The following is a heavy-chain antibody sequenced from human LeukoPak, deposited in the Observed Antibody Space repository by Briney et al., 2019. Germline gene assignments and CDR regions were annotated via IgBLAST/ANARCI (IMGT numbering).Heavy chain of an antibody. J-gene: IGHJ5*02. CDR3: ARDVNRPKVSQERWLRLPNWFDP. CDR2: IYISGST. V-gene: IGHV4-61*02. CDR1: GGSISSGSYY. Sequence: PSETLSLTCTVSGGSISSGSYYWSWIRQPAGKGLELIGRIYISGSTNYNPSLKSRVTISVDTSKNQFSLKLSSVTAADTAVYYCARDVNRPKVSQERWLRLPNWFDPWGQGTLVTVSS. D-gene: IGHD1-14*01.